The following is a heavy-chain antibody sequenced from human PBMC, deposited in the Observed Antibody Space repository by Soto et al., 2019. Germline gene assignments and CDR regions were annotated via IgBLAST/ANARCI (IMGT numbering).Heavy chain of an antibody. CDR2: INWNSGSI. D-gene: IGHD6-13*01. J-gene: IGHJ1*01. CDR3: VKDESINWYSGHFRH. V-gene: IGHV3-9*01. CDR1: GFTFDDYA. Sequence: EVQLVESGGGLVQPGRSLRLSCAASGFTFDDYAMPWVRQVPGKGLEWVSGINWNSGSIGYADSVKGRFAISRDNAKNSLQLQMNSLRAEDTAFYYCVKDESINWYSGHFRHWGQGTLVTVSS.